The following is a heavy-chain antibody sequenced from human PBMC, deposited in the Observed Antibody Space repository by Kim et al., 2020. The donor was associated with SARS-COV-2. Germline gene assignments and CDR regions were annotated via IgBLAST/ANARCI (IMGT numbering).Heavy chain of an antibody. Sequence: GGSLRLSCAASGFTFSSYGMHWVRQAPGKGLEWVAVIWYDGSNKYYADSVKGRFTISRDNSKNTLYLQMNSLRAEDTAVYYCARSIGATPLDYWGQGTLVTVSS. J-gene: IGHJ4*02. CDR2: IWYDGSNK. CDR1: GFTFSSYG. V-gene: IGHV3-33*01. D-gene: IGHD1-26*01. CDR3: ARSIGATPLDY.